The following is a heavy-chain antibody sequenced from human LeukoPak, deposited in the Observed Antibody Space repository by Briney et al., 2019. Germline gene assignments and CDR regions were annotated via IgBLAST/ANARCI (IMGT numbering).Heavy chain of an antibody. CDR2: IRQDGSVK. CDR3: AKFSRATDSY. D-gene: IGHD2-15*01. J-gene: IGHJ4*02. Sequence: PGGSLRLSCAASGFTLSNFAMIWVRQPPGKVLEWVANIRQDGSVKQYVDSVKGRFTISRDNAKNSLYLQMDSLRAEDTAVYYCAKFSRATDSYWGQGTLVTVSS. V-gene: IGHV3-7*01. CDR1: GFTLSNFA.